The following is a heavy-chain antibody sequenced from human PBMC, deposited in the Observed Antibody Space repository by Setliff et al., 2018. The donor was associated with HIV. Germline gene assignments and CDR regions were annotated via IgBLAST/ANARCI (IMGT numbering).Heavy chain of an antibody. CDR1: GESFSGYY. D-gene: IGHD3-10*01. CDR3: ARTAGELDY. J-gene: IGHJ4*02. Sequence: SSETLSLTCAVYGESFSGYYWNWIRQPPGKGLEWIGEINHSGGSTNFNPSLKSRVTISVDTSKNQFSLKLSSVTAADTAVYYCARTAGELDYWGQGTLVTVSS. V-gene: IGHV4-34*01. CDR2: INHSGGST.